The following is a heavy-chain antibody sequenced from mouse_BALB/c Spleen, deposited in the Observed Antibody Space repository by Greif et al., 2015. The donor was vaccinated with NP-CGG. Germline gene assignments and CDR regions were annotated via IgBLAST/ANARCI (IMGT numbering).Heavy chain of an antibody. CDR1: GFTFSSYA. V-gene: IGHV5-6-5*01. CDR3: ARGDGYAY. J-gene: IGHJ3*01. CDR2: ISSGGST. D-gene: IGHD2-3*01. Sequence: EVKLVESGGGLVKPGGSLKLSCAASGFTFSSYAMSWVRQTPEKRLEWVASISSGGSTYYPDSVKGRFTISRDNARNILYLQMSSLRSEDTAMYYCARGDGYAYWGQGTLVTVSA.